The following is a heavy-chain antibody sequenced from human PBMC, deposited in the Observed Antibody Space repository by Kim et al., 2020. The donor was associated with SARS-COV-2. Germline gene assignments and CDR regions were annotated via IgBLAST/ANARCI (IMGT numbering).Heavy chain of an antibody. CDR3: AKDIGYSSGGFDY. D-gene: IGHD5-18*01. J-gene: IGHJ4*02. V-gene: IGHV3-9*01. Sequence: GYAGPVKGRLTIARDNAKNSLYLQMNSLRAEDTALYYCAKDIGYSSGGFDYWGQGTLVTVSS.